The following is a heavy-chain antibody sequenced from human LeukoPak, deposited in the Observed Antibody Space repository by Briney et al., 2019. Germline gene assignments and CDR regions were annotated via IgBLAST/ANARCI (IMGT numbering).Heavy chain of an antibody. V-gene: IGHV1-18*01. CDR1: GYTFTSYG. CDR2: ICGFYGYT. Sequence: ASVKVSCKASGYTFTSYGISWVRQAPGQRVAWMGWICGFYGYTNYAQKLQGRVTMTTDTSTSTAYMEQRSLRSDDTAVYYCARMMTPRHYYDRSGYYYGAFDIWGKGQWSPSLQ. CDR3: ARMMTPRHYYDRSGYYYGAFDI. D-gene: IGHD3-22*01. J-gene: IGHJ3*02.